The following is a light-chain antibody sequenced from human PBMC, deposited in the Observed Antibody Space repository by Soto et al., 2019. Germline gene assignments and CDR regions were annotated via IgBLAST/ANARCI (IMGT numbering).Light chain of an antibody. V-gene: IGKV3-20*01. CDR3: QQYGSSPPIT. J-gene: IGKJ5*01. Sequence: EIVLTQSPGTLSLSPGEGATLSCRASQSVSSNYLSWYQQKPGQAPRLLIYGASSRATGIPDRFSGSGSGSDFILTISRLEPEDFAVYYCQQYGSSPPITFGQGTRL. CDR2: GAS. CDR1: QSVSSNY.